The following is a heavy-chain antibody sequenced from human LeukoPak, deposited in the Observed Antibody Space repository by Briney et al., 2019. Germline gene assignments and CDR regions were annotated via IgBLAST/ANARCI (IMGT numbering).Heavy chain of an antibody. D-gene: IGHD3-10*01. CDR2: IGSSSGPI. CDR1: GFSFSSYP. J-gene: IGHJ6*02. CDR3: ARDWFHGMDV. V-gene: IGHV3-48*02. Sequence: PGGSLRLSCAASGFSFSSYPMNWVRQAPGKGLEWVSYIGSSSGPIYYADSVKGRFTISRDNAKHSLFLQMNSLRDEDTAVYYCARDWFHGMDVWGQGTTVTVSS.